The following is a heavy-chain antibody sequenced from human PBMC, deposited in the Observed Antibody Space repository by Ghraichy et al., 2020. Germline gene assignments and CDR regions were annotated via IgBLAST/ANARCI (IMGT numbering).Heavy chain of an antibody. D-gene: IGHD4-11*01. CDR2: ITGVSGRT. V-gene: IGHV3-23*01. CDR1: GFTFNTYA. J-gene: IGHJ4*02. CDR3: VKGGTTDNLIFDY. Sequence: LSLTCAASGFTFNTYAMNWVRQAPGKGLEWVSSITGVSGRTEYADSVKGRFTVSRDTPKDTLFLQMNSLRAEDTAVYYCVKGGTTDNLIFDYWGQGTLVTVSS.